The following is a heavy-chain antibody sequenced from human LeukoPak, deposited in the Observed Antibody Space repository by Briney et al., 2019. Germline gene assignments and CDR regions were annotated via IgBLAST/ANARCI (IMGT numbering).Heavy chain of an antibody. CDR1: GYTFTGYY. D-gene: IGHD2-2*01. Sequence: ASVKVSCKASGYTFTGYYMHWVRQAPGQGLEWMGWINPNSGGTNYAQKLQGRVTMTTDTSTSTAYMELRSLRSDDTAVYYCARGEYCSSTSCHGPFDYWGQGTLVTVSS. V-gene: IGHV1-2*02. CDR2: INPNSGGT. CDR3: ARGEYCSSTSCHGPFDY. J-gene: IGHJ4*02.